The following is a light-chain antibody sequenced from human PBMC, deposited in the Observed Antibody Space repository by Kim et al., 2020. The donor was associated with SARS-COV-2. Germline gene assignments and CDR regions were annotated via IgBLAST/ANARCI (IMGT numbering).Light chain of an antibody. CDR1: QDISNS. J-gene: IGKJ4*01. CDR2: DAS. Sequence: SASVGDRVTITCQATQDISNSLNWYQQQPGKAPKLLIYDASTLQTGVPSRFTGSGSGTHFTFTISSLQPEDTATYYCQQSDNLPLTFGGGTKLEI. V-gene: IGKV1-33*01. CDR3: QQSDNLPLT.